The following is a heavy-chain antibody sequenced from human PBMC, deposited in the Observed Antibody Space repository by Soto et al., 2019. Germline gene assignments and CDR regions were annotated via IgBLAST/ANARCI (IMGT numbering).Heavy chain of an antibody. V-gene: IGHV3-74*01. CDR1: GFTFSNYY. Sequence: GGSLRLSCAASGFTFSNYYMRWVRQAPGKGLVWVSRVNSDESSTSYADSVKGRFTISRDNAKKTLYLQMNSLRAEDTAVYYCAREGDGTTGYYQDYWGHGTLVTVSS. J-gene: IGHJ4*01. CDR3: AREGDGTTGYYQDY. CDR2: VNSDESST. D-gene: IGHD3-22*01.